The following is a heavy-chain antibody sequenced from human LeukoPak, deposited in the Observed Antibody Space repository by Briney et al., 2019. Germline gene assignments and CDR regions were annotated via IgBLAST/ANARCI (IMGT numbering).Heavy chain of an antibody. V-gene: IGHV3-53*01. CDR2: IYRDGTT. Sequence: GGSLRLSCAASGFTVSSNYMSWVRQAPGKGLEWVSVIYRDGTTYYADSVKGRFTIYRDNSKNTLYLQMNSLRAEDTAVYYCAKDPSSGWYAPFDYWGQGTLVSVSS. J-gene: IGHJ4*02. CDR3: AKDPSSGWYAPFDY. CDR1: GFTVSSNY. D-gene: IGHD6-19*01.